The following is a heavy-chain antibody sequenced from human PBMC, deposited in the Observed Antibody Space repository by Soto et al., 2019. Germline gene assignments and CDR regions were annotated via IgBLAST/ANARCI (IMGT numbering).Heavy chain of an antibody. Sequence: GASVQVSCKAPRDTFTSYYINWVRQAPGQGLELMGVINPHGGSTAYAQKFKGRVTLTRDTSASTVYMEVRSLTSEDTAMYYCARSSGGNFGIIIEGTNWFAPWGQGTLVTVCS. J-gene: IGHJ5*02. CDR1: RDTFTSYY. CDR3: ARSSGGNFGIIIEGTNWFAP. CDR2: INPHGGST. D-gene: IGHD1-26*01. V-gene: IGHV1-46*01.